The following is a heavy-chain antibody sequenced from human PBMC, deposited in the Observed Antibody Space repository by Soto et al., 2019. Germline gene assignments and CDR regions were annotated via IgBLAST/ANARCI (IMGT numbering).Heavy chain of an antibody. J-gene: IGHJ4*02. CDR2: IWYDGSNK. CDR1: GFTFSSYG. CDR3: ARDRRRGYSGYDSPTPSFDY. D-gene: IGHD5-12*01. V-gene: IGHV3-33*01. Sequence: QVQLVESGGGVVQPGRSLRLSCAASGFTFSSYGMHWVRQAPGKGLEWVAVIWYDGSNKYYVDSVKGRFTISRDNSKNTLYLRMNSLRAEDTAVYYCARDRRRGYSGYDSPTPSFDYWGQGTLVTVSS.